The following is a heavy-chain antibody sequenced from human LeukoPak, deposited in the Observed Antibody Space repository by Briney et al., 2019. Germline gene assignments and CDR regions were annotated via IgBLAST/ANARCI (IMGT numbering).Heavy chain of an antibody. V-gene: IGHV3-30*02. CDR2: IRYDGSNK. D-gene: IGHD3-22*01. Sequence: GGSLRLSCAASGFTFSSYGMHWVRQAPGKGLEWVAFIRYDGSNKYYADSVKGRFTISRDNSKNTLYLQMSSLRAEDTAVYYCAKDRGRNYYDSSGHVDYYYYMDVWGKGTTVTVSS. CDR1: GFTFSSYG. J-gene: IGHJ6*03. CDR3: AKDRGRNYYDSSGHVDYYYYMDV.